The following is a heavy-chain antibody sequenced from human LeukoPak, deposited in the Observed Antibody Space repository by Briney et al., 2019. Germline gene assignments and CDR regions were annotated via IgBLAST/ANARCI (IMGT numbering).Heavy chain of an antibody. Sequence: PGGSLRLSCAASGFTFSSSWMHWVRQAPGKGLLWVSRINSDGSNTGYADSVKGRFTISRDNAKNTLYLQMNSLRADDTAVYYCARGWVGKDVWGQGTTVTVSS. J-gene: IGHJ6*02. CDR1: GFTFSSSW. V-gene: IGHV3-74*01. CDR3: ARGWVGKDV. CDR2: INSDGSNT. D-gene: IGHD3-10*01.